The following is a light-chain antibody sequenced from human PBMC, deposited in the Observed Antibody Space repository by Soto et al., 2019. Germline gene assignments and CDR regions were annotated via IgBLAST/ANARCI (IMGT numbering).Light chain of an antibody. J-gene: IGKJ3*01. CDR2: RAS. V-gene: IGKV1-5*01. CDR1: QNINTW. Sequence: QMTQSPSTLSASVGDRVTITCRASQNINTWVAWYQQKPGKAPNLLIYRASSLESGVPSRFSGSGSGTDFTLTISNLQPEDFATYYCQQTYSTPFTFGPGTKVDIK. CDR3: QQTYSTPFT.